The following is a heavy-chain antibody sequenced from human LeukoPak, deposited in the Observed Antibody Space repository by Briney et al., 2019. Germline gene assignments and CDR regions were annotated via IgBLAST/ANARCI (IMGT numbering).Heavy chain of an antibody. J-gene: IGHJ3*02. D-gene: IGHD3-22*01. Sequence: GGSLRLSCAASGFTFSSYAMSWVRQAPGKGLEWVGRIKSKTDGGTTDYAAPVKGRFTISRDDSKNTLYLQMNSLKTEDTAVYYCTTDTTHPSSGYYDPDDDAFDIWGQGTMVTVSS. CDR1: GFTFSSYA. CDR3: TTDTTHPSSGYYDPDDDAFDI. CDR2: IKSKTDGGTT. V-gene: IGHV3-15*01.